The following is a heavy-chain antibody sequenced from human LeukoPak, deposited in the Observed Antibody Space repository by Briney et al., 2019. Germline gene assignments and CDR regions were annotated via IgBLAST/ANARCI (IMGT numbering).Heavy chain of an antibody. D-gene: IGHD6-19*01. CDR2: IYTGGNT. Sequence: GGSLRLSCAASGFTVDSNYLSWVRQAPGKGLEWVSTIYTGGNTYYAASVKGRFTISRDFSKNTVFLHMNSLRAEDTAVYYCARSRYSSGWYANYYFDYWGQGTLVTVSS. J-gene: IGHJ4*02. CDR1: GFTVDSNY. V-gene: IGHV3-53*01. CDR3: ARSRYSSGWYANYYFDY.